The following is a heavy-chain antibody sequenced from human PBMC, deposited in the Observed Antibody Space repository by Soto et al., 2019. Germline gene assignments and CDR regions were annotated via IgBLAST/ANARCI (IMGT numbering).Heavy chain of an antibody. D-gene: IGHD2-15*01. J-gene: IGHJ1*01. V-gene: IGHV3-23*01. CDR2: ISGSGGST. CDR1: GFTFSGYA. Sequence: GGSLRLSCAASGFTFSGYAMSWVRQAPGKGLEWVSAISGSGGSTYYADSVKGRFTISRDNSKNTLYLQMNSLRAEDTAVYYCAKDQRGSWNAEYFQHWGQGTLVTVSS. CDR3: AKDQRGSWNAEYFQH.